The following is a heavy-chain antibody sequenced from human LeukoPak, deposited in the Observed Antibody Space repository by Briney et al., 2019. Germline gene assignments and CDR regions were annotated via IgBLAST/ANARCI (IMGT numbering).Heavy chain of an antibody. J-gene: IGHJ4*02. CDR2: ISSSSTYI. D-gene: IGHD6-19*01. CDR1: GFTFSSYS. V-gene: IGHV3-21*04. Sequence: GGSLRLSCAASGFTFSSYSMNWVRQAPGKGLEWVSSISSSSTYIYYADSLKGRFTISRDNSKNSLYLQMNSLRTEDTALYYCARQTYSSGWQTAFDYWGQGTLVTVSS. CDR3: ARQTYSSGWQTAFDY.